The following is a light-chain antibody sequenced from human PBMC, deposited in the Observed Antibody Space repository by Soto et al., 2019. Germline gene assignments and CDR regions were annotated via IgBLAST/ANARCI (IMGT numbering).Light chain of an antibody. CDR3: HKYNSALLT. V-gene: IGKV1-27*01. J-gene: IGKJ5*01. Sequence: IPMTQSPSSLSASVGDRVTITCRASQGIYNYLAWYQQKPGKAPKLLIYAASTLEAGVPSRFSGSGSGTDFTLTISSLQPEDVATYYCHKYNSALLTFGQGTRLEIK. CDR2: AAS. CDR1: QGIYNY.